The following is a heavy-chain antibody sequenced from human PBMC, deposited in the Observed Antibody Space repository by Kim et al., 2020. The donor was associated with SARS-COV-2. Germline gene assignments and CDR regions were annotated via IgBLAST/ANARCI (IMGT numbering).Heavy chain of an antibody. D-gene: IGHD1-1*01. CDR3: ARAELERRGGGYYYYYYGMDV. CDR1: GGSISSYY. CDR2: IYYSGST. J-gene: IGHJ6*02. Sequence: SETLSLTCTVSGGSISSYYWSWIRQPPGKGLEWIGYIYYSGSTNYNPSLKSRVTISVDTSKNQFSLKLSSVTAADTAVYYCARAELERRGGGYYYYYYGMDVWGQGTTVTVSS. V-gene: IGHV4-59*13.